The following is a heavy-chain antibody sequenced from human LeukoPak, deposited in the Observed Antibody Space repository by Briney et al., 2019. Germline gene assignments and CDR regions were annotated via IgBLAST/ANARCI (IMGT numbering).Heavy chain of an antibody. Sequence: VSVKVSCKASGYTFTTYDINWVRQATGQGLEWMGWMNPNSGNTGYTQKFQGRVTMTRNTSISTAYMELSSLRSEDTAVYYCARGRGSGHKENWFDPWGQGTLVTVSS. J-gene: IGHJ5*02. CDR3: ARGRGSGHKENWFDP. V-gene: IGHV1-8*01. CDR1: GYTFTTYD. CDR2: MNPNSGNT. D-gene: IGHD6-19*01.